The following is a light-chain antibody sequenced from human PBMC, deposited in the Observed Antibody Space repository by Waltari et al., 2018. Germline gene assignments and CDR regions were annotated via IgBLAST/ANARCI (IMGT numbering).Light chain of an antibody. CDR1: NIGDKS. CDR3: QVWDSSSDHWV. J-gene: IGLJ3*02. CDR2: FDS. Sequence: SYVLTQPPSVSVAPGKTARITCGGNNIGDKSVHWFQQKAGQAPVLVISFDSDRPSRNPGRLYGSNSGNTGNPTIPRVEAGDEADYYCQVWDSSSDHWVFGGGTKLTVL. V-gene: IGLV3-21*04.